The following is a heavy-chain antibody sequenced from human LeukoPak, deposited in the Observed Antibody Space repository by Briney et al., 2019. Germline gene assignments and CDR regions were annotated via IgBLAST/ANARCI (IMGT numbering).Heavy chain of an antibody. CDR2: IKSKIDGGTT. D-gene: IGHD7-27*01. J-gene: IGHJ4*02. CDR3: TTGTGEKY. CDR1: GFTFSDAW. V-gene: IGHV3-15*01. Sequence: KPGGSLRLSCAASGFTFSDAWMSWVRQAPGKGLEWVGRIKSKIDGGTTDYAAPVKGRFTISRDDSENTLYLHMNSLKTEDTAVYYCTTGTGEKYWGQGTLVTVSS.